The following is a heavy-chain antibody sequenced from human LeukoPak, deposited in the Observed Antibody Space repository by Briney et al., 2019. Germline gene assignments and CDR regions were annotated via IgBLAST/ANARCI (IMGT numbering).Heavy chain of an antibody. CDR2: INPNSGGT. D-gene: IGHD6-13*01. Sequence: GASVKVSCKASGYTFTGYYMHWVRQAPGQGLEWMGWINPNSGGTNYAQKFQGRVTMTRDTSISTAYMELSRLRSDDTAVYYCARVYSSSWSHLGGFDYWGQGTLVTVSS. V-gene: IGHV1-2*02. CDR1: GYTFTGYY. J-gene: IGHJ4*02. CDR3: ARVYSSSWSHLGGFDY.